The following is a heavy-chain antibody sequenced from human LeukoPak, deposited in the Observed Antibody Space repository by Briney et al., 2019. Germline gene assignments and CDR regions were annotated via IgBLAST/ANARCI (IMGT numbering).Heavy chain of an antibody. CDR2: IGGRGGST. J-gene: IGHJ5*02. D-gene: IGHD3-16*01. V-gene: IGHV3-23*01. Sequence: PGGSLRLSGAASGFRVSDFTMTWVRQAPGKGPEWVSAIGGRGGSTYYADSVGGRFTISRDNSKDMVYLQMNSLKVEDTATYYCGKEGGAWGQGTKVTVSS. CDR1: GFRVSDFT. CDR3: GKEGGA.